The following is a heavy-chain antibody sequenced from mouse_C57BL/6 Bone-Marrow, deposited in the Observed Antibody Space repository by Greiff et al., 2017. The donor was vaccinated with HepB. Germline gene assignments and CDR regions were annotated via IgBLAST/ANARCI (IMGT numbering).Heavy chain of an antibody. CDR1: GFTFSSYG. Sequence: EVQGVESGGDLVKPGGSLKLSCAASGFTFSSYGMSWVRQTPDKRLEWVATISSGGSYTYYPDSVKGRFTISRDNATTTLYLQMSSLKSEDTAMYYCANCDEAWFAYWGQGTLVTFSA. CDR3: ANCDEAWFAY. V-gene: IGHV5-6*01. J-gene: IGHJ3*01. CDR2: ISSGGSYT.